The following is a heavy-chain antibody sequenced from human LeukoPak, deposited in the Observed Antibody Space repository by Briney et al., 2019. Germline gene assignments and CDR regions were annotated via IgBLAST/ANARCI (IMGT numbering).Heavy chain of an antibody. D-gene: IGHD6-19*01. CDR3: VRSSGWTFDY. CDR1: GDSVSSNSVA. J-gene: IGHJ4*02. V-gene: IGHV6-1*01. CDR2: TYYRSKWYN. Sequence: SQTPSLTCAVSGDSVSSNSVAWNWIRQSPSRGLEWLGRTYYRSKWYNDYAVFVKSRITINPDTSKNQISLQLKSVIPEDTAVYYCVRSSGWTFDYWGQGTLVTVSS.